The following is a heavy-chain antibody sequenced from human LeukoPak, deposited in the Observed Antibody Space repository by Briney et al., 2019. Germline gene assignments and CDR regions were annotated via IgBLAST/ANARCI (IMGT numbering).Heavy chain of an antibody. CDR1: GFTFSSYA. Sequence: GGSLRLSCAASGFTFSSYAMSWVRQAPGKGLEWVANIKQDGSEKYYVDSVKGRFTISRDNAKNSLYLQVNSLRAEDTAVYYCARGIGYCSGGTCYGILYYFDYWGQGTLVTVSS. V-gene: IGHV3-7*01. CDR2: IKQDGSEK. J-gene: IGHJ4*02. CDR3: ARGIGYCSGGTCYGILYYFDY. D-gene: IGHD2-15*01.